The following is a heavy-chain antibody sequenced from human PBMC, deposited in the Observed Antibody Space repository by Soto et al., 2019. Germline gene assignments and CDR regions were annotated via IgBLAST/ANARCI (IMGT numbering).Heavy chain of an antibody. V-gene: IGHV3-13*04. CDR2: IGTAGDT. CDR1: GFTFSSYD. D-gene: IGHD1-26*01. J-gene: IGHJ4*02. CDR3: AIEKVGATSVHGFDD. Sequence: PGGSLRLSCAASGFTFSSYDMHWVRQATGKGLEWVSAIGTAGDTYYPGSVKGRFTISRDNAKNSLYLQMNSLRAEDTAVYYCAIEKVGATSVHGFDDWGQGTLVTVSS.